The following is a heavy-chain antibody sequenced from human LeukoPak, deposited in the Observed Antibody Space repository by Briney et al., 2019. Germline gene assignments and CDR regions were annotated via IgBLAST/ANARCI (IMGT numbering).Heavy chain of an antibody. CDR2: INPKSGGT. D-gene: IGHD3-22*01. V-gene: IGHV1-2*02. CDR3: ARGHYYHDISFPLHY. J-gene: IGHJ4*02. Sequence: ASVKVSCKASGYAFSDYYMHWVRQAPGQGLEWMGWINPKSGGTNYAQTFQGRVSMTRDTSITTAYMELSSLRSDDTAVYYCARGHYYHDISFPLHYWGQGTLVTVSS. CDR1: GYAFSDYY.